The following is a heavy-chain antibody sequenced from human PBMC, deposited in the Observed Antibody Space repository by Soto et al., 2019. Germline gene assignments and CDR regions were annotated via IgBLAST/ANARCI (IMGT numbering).Heavy chain of an antibody. CDR3: ARGIKNYYGMDV. CDR2: LNSVGSTT. Sequence: GGSLRLSCAASAFTFSGYWMHWVRQAPGRGLVWVSRLNSVGSTTNYADSVKGRFTISRDNAKNTLYLEMNSLGADDTAVYYCARGIKNYYGMDVWGQGTTVTVSS. V-gene: IGHV3-74*01. CDR1: AFTFSGYW. D-gene: IGHD2-21*01. J-gene: IGHJ6*02.